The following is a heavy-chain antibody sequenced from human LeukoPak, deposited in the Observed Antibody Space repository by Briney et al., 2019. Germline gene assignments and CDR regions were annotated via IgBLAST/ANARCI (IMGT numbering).Heavy chain of an antibody. Sequence: ASVKVSRKASGYTFTSYGIRLVRQAPGQGLEWMGWISAYNGNTNYAQKLQGRVTMTTDTSTSTAYMELRSLRSDDTAVYYCAREYYYDSSGHFWIYDYWGQGTLVTVSS. CDR3: AREYYYDSSGHFWIYDY. CDR2: ISAYNGNT. J-gene: IGHJ4*02. V-gene: IGHV1-18*01. D-gene: IGHD3-22*01. CDR1: GYTFTSYG.